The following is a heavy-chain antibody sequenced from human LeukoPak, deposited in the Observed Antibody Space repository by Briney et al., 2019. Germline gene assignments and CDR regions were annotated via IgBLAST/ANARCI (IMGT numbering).Heavy chain of an antibody. D-gene: IGHD4-17*01. CDR1: GIPFSSFC. J-gene: IGHJ5*02. V-gene: IGHV3-33*01. CDR2: IWYDGSNK. Sequence: GRSLRLSCAAPGIPFSSFCMHWLRQAPGKGLEWVAFIWYDGSNKYYTDSVKGRFTISRDNSKNTPYLQMNSLTAEDTAVFYCARDGTVTAGPFDPWGGGTLGTVSS. CDR3: ARDGTVTAGPFDP.